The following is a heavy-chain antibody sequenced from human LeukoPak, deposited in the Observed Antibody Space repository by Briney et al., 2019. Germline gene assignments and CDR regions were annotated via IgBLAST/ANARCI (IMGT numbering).Heavy chain of an antibody. CDR3: ATISGRDGYNYFDY. D-gene: IGHD5-24*01. J-gene: IGHJ4*02. CDR2: IYYSGST. Sequence: PSETLPLTCTVSGGSISSSSYYWGWIRQPPGKGLEWIGSIYYSGSTYYNPSLKSRVTISVDTSKNQFSLKLSSVTAADTAVYYCATISGRDGYNYFDYWGQGTLVTVSS. CDR1: GGSISSSSYY. V-gene: IGHV4-39*01.